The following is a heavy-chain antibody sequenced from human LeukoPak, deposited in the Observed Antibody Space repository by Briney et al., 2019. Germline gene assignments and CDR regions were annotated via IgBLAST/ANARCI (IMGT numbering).Heavy chain of an antibody. CDR1: GYSLTELS. CDR3: ATDFRRRDGGSFYFDY. Sequence: ASVKVSCKVSGYSLTELSMHWVRQAPGKGLEWMGGFDPEDGETIYAQKFQGRVTMTEDTSTDTAYMELSSLRSEDTAVYYCATDFRRRDGGSFYFDYWGQGTLVTVSS. CDR2: FDPEDGET. J-gene: IGHJ4*02. V-gene: IGHV1-24*01. D-gene: IGHD2-15*01.